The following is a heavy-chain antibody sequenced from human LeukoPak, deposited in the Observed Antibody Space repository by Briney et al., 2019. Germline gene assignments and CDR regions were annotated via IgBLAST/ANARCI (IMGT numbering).Heavy chain of an antibody. CDR2: IRSKANSYAT. J-gene: IGHJ6*03. CDR3: TRQVGYYYYYMDV. CDR1: GFNFSGSA. V-gene: IGHV3-73*01. Sequence: GGSLRLSCAASGFNFSGSAMHWVRQASGKGLEWVGRIRSKANSYATAYAASVKGRFTISRDDSKNTAYLQMNSLKTEDTAVYYCTRQVGYYYYYMDVWGKGTTVPVSS.